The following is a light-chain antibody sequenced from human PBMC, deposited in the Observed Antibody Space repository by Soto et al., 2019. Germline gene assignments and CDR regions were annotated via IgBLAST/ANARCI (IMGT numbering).Light chain of an antibody. J-gene: IGKJ1*01. Sequence: ERVMTQSPATLSVSPGERATLSCRASQSVTSNLAWYQQKPGQAPRLLIYGASTRATGIPARCSGSGSGTEFTRTIDSLPSEEIAVYHGQQYNNWPQTFGQGTMVEIK. CDR1: QSVTSN. CDR3: QQYNNWPQT. V-gene: IGKV3-15*01. CDR2: GAS.